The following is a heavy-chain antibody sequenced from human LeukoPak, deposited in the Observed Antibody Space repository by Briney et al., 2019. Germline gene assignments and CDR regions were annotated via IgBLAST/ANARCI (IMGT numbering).Heavy chain of an antibody. Sequence: GGSLRLSCAASGFTFSSYAMRWVRQATGKGGEWVSAISGSGGSTYYADSVKGRFTISRDNSNNTLYLQMNSLRAEDTAVYYCTKRGYDWNRGHYFDYWGQGTLVTVSS. CDR2: ISGSGGST. J-gene: IGHJ4*02. D-gene: IGHD1-1*01. CDR1: GFTFSSYA. V-gene: IGHV3-23*01. CDR3: TKRGYDWNRGHYFDY.